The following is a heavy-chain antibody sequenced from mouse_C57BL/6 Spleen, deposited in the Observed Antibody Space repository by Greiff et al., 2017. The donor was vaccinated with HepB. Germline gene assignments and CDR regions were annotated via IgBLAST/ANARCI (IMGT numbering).Heavy chain of an antibody. D-gene: IGHD2-3*01. CDR1: GYTFTSYG. J-gene: IGHJ3*01. Sequence: QVQLKQSGAELARPGASVKLSCKASGYTFTSYGISWVKQRTGQGLEWIGEIYPRSGNTYYNEKFKGKATLTADKSSSTAYMELRSLTSEDSAVYFCARSNDGYYVYWGQGTLVTVSA. V-gene: IGHV1-81*01. CDR2: IYPRSGNT. CDR3: ARSNDGYYVY.